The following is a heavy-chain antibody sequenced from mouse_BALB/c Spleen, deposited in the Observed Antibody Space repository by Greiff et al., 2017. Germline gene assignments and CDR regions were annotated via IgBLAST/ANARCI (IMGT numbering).Heavy chain of an antibody. Sequence: EVKLQESGPGLVKPSQSLSLTCSVTGYSITSGYYWNWIRQFPGNKLEWMGYISYDGSNNYNPSLKNRISITRDTSKNQFFLKLNSVTTEDTATYYCARTGDYDVNAMDYWGQGTSVTVSS. D-gene: IGHD2-4*01. CDR1: GYSITSGYY. CDR3: ARTGDYDVNAMDY. CDR2: ISYDGSN. V-gene: IGHV3-6*02. J-gene: IGHJ4*01.